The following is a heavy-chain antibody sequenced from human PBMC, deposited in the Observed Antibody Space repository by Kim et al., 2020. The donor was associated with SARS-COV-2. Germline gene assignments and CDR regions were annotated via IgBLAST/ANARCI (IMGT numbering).Heavy chain of an antibody. J-gene: IGHJ4*02. D-gene: IGHD3-9*01. CDR1: GFTFSNAW. Sequence: GGSLRLSCASSGFTFSNAWMSWVRQAPGKGLEWVGHIKSKTDGGTTDYAAPVKGRFTISRDDSKNTLYLQMNSLKTEDTAVYYCTATYYDILTGGYDYWGQGTLVTVSS. CDR2: IKSKTDGGTT. CDR3: TATYYDILTGGYDY. V-gene: IGHV3-15*01.